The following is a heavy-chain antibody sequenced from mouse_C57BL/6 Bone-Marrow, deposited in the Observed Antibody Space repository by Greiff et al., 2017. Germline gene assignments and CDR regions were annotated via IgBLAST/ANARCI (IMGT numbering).Heavy chain of an antibody. CDR3: AGDLTGSGFDY. V-gene: IGHV1-59*01. CDR1: GYTFTSYW. D-gene: IGHD4-1*01. J-gene: IGHJ2*01. Sequence: QVQLKQPGAELVRPGTSVKLSCTASGYTFTSYWMHWVKQRPGQGLEWIGVIDPSDSYTNYNQKFKGKATLTVDTSSSTAYMQLSSLTSEDSAVYYGAGDLTGSGFDYWGQGTTLTVSS. CDR2: IDPSDSYT.